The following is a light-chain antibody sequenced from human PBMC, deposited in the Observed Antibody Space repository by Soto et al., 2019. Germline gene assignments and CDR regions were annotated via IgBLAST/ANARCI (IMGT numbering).Light chain of an antibody. V-gene: IGLV1-44*01. CDR1: SSNIGSNN. CDR2: RNN. Sequence: QSVLTQPPSASGTPGQRVTISCSGSSSNIGSNNVNWYQQFPGTAPKLLIYRNNQRPSGVPDRFSGSKSGTSASLAISGLQSEDEADYYCAAWDDSLNGPVFGGGTKLTVL. CDR3: AAWDDSLNGPV. J-gene: IGLJ2*01.